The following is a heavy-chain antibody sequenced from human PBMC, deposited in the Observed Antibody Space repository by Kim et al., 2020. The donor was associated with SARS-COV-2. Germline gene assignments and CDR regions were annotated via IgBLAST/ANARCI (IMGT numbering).Heavy chain of an antibody. D-gene: IGHD3-22*01. J-gene: IGHJ4*01. CDR2: ISWNSGSI. V-gene: IGHV3-9*01. CDR3: AKGPDSSGYYYYFDY. Sequence: GGSLRLSCAASGFTFDDYAMHWVRQAPGKGLEWVSGISWNSGSIGYADSVKGRFTISRDNAKNSLYLQMNSLRAEDTALYYCAKGPDSSGYYYYFDYWG. CDR1: GFTFDDYA.